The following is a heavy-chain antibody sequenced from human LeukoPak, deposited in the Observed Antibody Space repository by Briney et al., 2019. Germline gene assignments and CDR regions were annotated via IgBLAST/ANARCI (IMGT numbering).Heavy chain of an antibody. J-gene: IGHJ5*02. D-gene: IGHD3-3*01. V-gene: IGHV4-59*01. CDR2: IYFTGST. Sequence: SETLSLTCTVSGGFLNTYFWSWIRQPPGKGLEWLGYIYFTGSTKYNPSLKSRVTMSVDTSKNQVSLRLNSVTTADTAVYYCARAPYYDIWSGYSDNYFDPWGQGTLVTVSS. CDR3: ARAPYYDIWSGYSDNYFDP. CDR1: GGFLNTYF.